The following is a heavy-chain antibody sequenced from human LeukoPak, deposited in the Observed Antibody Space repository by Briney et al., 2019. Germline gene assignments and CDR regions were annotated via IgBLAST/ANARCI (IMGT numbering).Heavy chain of an antibody. V-gene: IGHV4-34*01. J-gene: IGHJ4*02. D-gene: IGHD3-22*01. CDR2: INHSGST. CDR3: ARVRHPDNTDYYDSSGYYFDY. CDR1: GGSFSGYY. Sequence: SETLSLTCAVYGGSFSGYYWSRIRQPPGKGLEWIGEINHSGSTNYNPSLKSRVTISVDTSKNQFSLKLSSVTAADTAVYYCARVRHPDNTDYYDSSGYYFDYWGQGTLVTVSS.